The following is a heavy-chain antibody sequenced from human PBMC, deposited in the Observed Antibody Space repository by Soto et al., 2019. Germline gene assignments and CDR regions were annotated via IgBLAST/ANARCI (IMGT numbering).Heavy chain of an antibody. Sequence: SVKVSCKASGGIFSSYTISWVRQAPGQGLEWMGRIIPILGIANYAQKFQGRVTITADKSTSTAYMELSSLRSEDTAVYYCARYSSGSAGYFDYWGQGTLVTVSS. J-gene: IGHJ4*02. D-gene: IGHD6-19*01. CDR2: IIPILGIA. CDR1: GGIFSSYT. CDR3: ARYSSGSAGYFDY. V-gene: IGHV1-69*02.